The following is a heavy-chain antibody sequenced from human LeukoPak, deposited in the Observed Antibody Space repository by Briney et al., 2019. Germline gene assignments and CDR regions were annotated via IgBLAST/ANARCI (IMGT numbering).Heavy chain of an antibody. V-gene: IGHV4-39*01. CDR1: GGSISSSSYY. CDR2: IYYSGST. CDR3: ARRWSSGSYPHAPFDP. J-gene: IGHJ5*02. Sequence: PSETLSLTCTVSGGSISSSSYYWGWIRQPPGKGLEWIVSIYYSGSTFYNPSLKSRITISVNTSKNQFSLKLSSVAAADTAVYYCARRWSSGSYPHAPFDPWGQGTLVTVSS. D-gene: IGHD1-26*01.